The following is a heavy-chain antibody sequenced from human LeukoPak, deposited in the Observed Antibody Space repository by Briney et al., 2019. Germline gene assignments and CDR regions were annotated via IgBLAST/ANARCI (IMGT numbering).Heavy chain of an antibody. CDR2: ISGSGSNT. Sequence: GGSLRLSCAASGFTFSTYAMSWVRLAPGKGLEWVSGISGSGSNTYYADSVKGRFTISRDNSKNTLSLQMNSLRAEDTAVYYCAKDVLDAFDIWGQGTMVTVSS. J-gene: IGHJ3*02. CDR1: GFTFSTYA. V-gene: IGHV3-23*01. CDR3: AKDVLDAFDI.